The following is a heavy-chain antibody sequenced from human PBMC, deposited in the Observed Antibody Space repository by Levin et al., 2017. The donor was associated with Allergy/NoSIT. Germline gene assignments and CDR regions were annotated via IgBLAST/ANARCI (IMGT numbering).Heavy chain of an antibody. J-gene: IGHJ4*02. V-gene: IGHV3-23*01. Sequence: GESLMISCAASGFSFSSYGMSWVRQAPGKGLKWVSLISGSGGSTYSADSVKGRFTISRDNSKNTLYLQMNSLRAEDTAVYYCAKWATYYYDSSGYYVDYWGQGTLVTVSS. CDR2: ISGSGGST. CDR1: GFSFSSYG. D-gene: IGHD3-22*01. CDR3: AKWATYYYDSSGYYVDY.